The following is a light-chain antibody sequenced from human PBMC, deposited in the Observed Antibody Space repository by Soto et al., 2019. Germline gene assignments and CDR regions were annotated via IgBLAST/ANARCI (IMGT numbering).Light chain of an antibody. Sequence: QSALTQPASVSGSPGQSITISCTGTSSDVGGYNYVSWYQQHPGKAPKFMIYEVSNRPSGVSNRLSGSKSGNTASLTISGLQAEDEAEYFCSSYTGSSTPYVFGTGTKVTVL. CDR1: SSDVGGYNY. J-gene: IGLJ1*01. CDR2: EVS. CDR3: SSYTGSSTPYV. V-gene: IGLV2-14*01.